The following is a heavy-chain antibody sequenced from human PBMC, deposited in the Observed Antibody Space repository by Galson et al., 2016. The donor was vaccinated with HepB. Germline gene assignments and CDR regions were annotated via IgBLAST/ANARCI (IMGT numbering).Heavy chain of an antibody. V-gene: IGHV4-59*08. CDR3: ARSGGSAGMY. CDR1: GGPISGAY. CDR2: MRDSGNA. D-gene: IGHD3-16*01. J-gene: IGHJ1*01. Sequence: SETLSLTCSVSGGPISGAYWSWTRQPPGKGLEWIAYMRDSGNANYNPSLKSRVTISVDTSIHQFSLRLTSVTAGDTAVYYCARSGGSAGMYWGQGTLVTVSS.